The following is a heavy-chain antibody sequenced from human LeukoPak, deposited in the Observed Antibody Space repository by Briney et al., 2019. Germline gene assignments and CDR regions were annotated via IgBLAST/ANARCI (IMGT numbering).Heavy chain of an antibody. J-gene: IGHJ4*02. Sequence: PGGSLRLSCGASGFTFSDYWMSWVRQGPGEGPEWVDNINQGGSEKYYADSVKGRFTISIDNAKNSLDLQMNSLRVEDTAIYYCARLAVPPGNRGWYYHHWGQGTLVTVSS. CDR1: GFTFSDYW. V-gene: IGHV3-7*03. CDR2: INQGGSEK. D-gene: IGHD2-2*01. CDR3: ARLAVPPGNRGWYYHH.